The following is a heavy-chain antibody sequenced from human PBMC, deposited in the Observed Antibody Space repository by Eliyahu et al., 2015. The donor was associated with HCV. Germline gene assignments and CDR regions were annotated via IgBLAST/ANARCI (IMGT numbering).Heavy chain of an antibody. CDR1: GGXXTTYX. D-gene: IGHD6-19*01. J-gene: IGHJ5*02. Sequence: QVQLQESGPGLVKPSETLSLTCTVXGGXXTTYXWSWXRQPPGKGLEWIGYIHYSGSTNYNPSLKSRVTISLDTSKNQFSLNLTSVTAADTAVYYCASGGGGIAVAGTGGWFDPWGQGTLVTVSS. V-gene: IGHV4-59*01. CDR2: IHYSGST. CDR3: ASGGGGIAVAGTGGWFDP.